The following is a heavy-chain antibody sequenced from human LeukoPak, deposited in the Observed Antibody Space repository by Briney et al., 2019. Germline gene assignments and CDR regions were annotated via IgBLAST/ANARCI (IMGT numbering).Heavy chain of an antibody. J-gene: IGHJ3*02. CDR2: ISSNGGST. CDR3: ARGSRFGVVGRDAFDI. CDR1: GFTFSSYA. Sequence: GGSLRLSCAASGFTFSSYAMHWVRQAPGKGLEYVSAISSNGGSTYYANSVKGRFTISRDNSKNTLYLQMGSLRAEDTAVYYCARGSRFGVVGRDAFDIWGQGTMVTVSS. V-gene: IGHV3-64*01. D-gene: IGHD3-3*01.